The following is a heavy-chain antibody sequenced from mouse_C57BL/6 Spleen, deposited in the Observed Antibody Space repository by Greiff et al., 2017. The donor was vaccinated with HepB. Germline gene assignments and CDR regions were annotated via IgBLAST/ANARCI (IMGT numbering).Heavy chain of an antibody. CDR3: ARSGTEDYAMDY. D-gene: IGHD3-3*01. CDR2: INPNNGGT. V-gene: IGHV1-26*01. CDR1: GYTFTDYY. Sequence: EVQLQQSGPELVKPGASVKISCKASGYTFTDYYMNWVQQSHGKSLEWIGDINPNNGGTSYNQKFKGKATLTVDKSSSTAYMELRSLTSEDSAVYYCARSGTEDYAMDYWGQGTSVTVSS. J-gene: IGHJ4*01.